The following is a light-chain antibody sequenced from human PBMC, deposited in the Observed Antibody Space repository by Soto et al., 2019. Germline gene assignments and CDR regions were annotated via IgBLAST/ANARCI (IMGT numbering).Light chain of an antibody. CDR3: SSYTSSSTLV. CDR2: DVS. J-gene: IGLJ2*01. V-gene: IGLV2-14*01. CDR1: SSDVGGYNY. Sequence: ALTQPASVSGSPGQSITISCTGTSSDVGGYNYVSWYQQHPGKAPKLMIYDVSNRPSGVSNRFSGSKSGNMASLTISGLQAEDEADYYCSSYTSSSTLVFGGGTQLTVL.